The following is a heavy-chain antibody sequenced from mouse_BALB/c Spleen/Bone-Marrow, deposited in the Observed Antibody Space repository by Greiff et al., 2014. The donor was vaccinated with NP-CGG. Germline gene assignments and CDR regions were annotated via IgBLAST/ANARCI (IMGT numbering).Heavy chain of an antibody. D-gene: IGHD1-1*01. Sequence: VKVVESGGGLVKPGGSLKLSCAASGFTFSDYYMYWVRQTPEKRLEWVATISDGGSYTYYPDSVKGRFTVSRDNAKNNLYLQMSSLKSEDTAMYYCAREYGTSYDYYFDVWGAGTTVTVSS. J-gene: IGHJ1*01. CDR1: GFTFSDYY. V-gene: IGHV5-4*02. CDR2: ISDGGSYT. CDR3: AREYGTSYDYYFDV.